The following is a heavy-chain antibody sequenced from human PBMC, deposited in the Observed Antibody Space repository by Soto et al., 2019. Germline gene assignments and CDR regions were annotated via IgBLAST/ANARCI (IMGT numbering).Heavy chain of an antibody. V-gene: IGHV3-21*01. CDR3: ARENRIEAAASTD. D-gene: IGHD6-13*01. Sequence: EVQLVESGGGLVKPGGSLRLSCAASGFTFSSYSMNWVRQAPGKGLEWVSSISSSSSYIYYADSVKGRFTISRDNAKNSLYLQMNSLRAEDTDVYYCARENRIEAAASTDWGQGTLVTVSS. J-gene: IGHJ4*02. CDR2: ISSSSSYI. CDR1: GFTFSSYS.